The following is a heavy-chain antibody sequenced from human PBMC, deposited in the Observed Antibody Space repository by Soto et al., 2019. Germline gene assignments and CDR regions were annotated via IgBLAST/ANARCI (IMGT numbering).Heavy chain of an antibody. J-gene: IGHJ4*02. V-gene: IGHV6-1*01. CDR1: GDSVSGNSAA. CDR3: ARASSNSVSSHRYLAY. D-gene: IGHD6-19*01. Sequence: PSQTLSLTCAISGDSVSGNSAAWNWIRQSPSRGLEWLGRTYYRSRWYNDYAVSVKSRITVTPDTSKNQFSLPLNSVTPEDTAVYYRARASSNSVSSHRYLAYCGQRALVSISS. CDR2: TYYRSRWYN.